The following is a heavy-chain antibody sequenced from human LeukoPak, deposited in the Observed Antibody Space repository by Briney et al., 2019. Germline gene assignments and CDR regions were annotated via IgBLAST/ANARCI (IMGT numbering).Heavy chain of an antibody. CDR2: MNPNSGNT. Sequence: GASVKVSCKASGYTFTSFDINWVRQATGQGLEWMGYMNPNSGNTGYAQKFQGRVTMTRNTSISTAYMELSSLTSEDTAVYYCARELRRDKYWGQGTLVSVSS. D-gene: IGHD2-15*01. CDR1: GYTFTSFD. J-gene: IGHJ4*02. CDR3: ARELRRDKY. V-gene: IGHV1-8*01.